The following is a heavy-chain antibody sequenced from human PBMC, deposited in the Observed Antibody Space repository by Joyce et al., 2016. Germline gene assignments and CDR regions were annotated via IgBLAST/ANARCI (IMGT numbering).Heavy chain of an antibody. CDR1: TFTSYG. Sequence: TFTSYGISWVRQAPGQGLEWMGWIATYNGRTKYAQNFRDRVTLTADTSTTTAYMEVRSLRSDDTAVFYCARIALGAQFYYMDVWGKGTTVTVSS. CDR3: ARIALGAQFYYMDV. J-gene: IGHJ6*03. CDR2: IATYNGRT. V-gene: IGHV1-18*04.